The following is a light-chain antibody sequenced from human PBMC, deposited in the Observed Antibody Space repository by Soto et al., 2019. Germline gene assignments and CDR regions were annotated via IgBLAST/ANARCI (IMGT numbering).Light chain of an antibody. V-gene: IGKV1-6*01. J-gene: IGKJ1*01. CDR1: QGIRND. CDR3: LQDYNFPWT. Sequence: ALQMTQSPSSLSASVGDRVTITCRASQGIRNDLGWYQQKPGKAPKLLIYGASILRSGVPSRFSGSGSVTEFTLTVSCLQPEDFATYYCLQDYNFPWTFGQGTKVEIK. CDR2: GAS.